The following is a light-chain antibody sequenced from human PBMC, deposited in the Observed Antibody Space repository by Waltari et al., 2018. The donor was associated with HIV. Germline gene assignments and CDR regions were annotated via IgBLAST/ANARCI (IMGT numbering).Light chain of an antibody. Sequence: QSALTQPASVSGSPGQSITISCTGTNSDVGSYNLVSWYQQHPGKAPKLMIYEGSKRPSGVSNRVSGSKSGNTASLTISGLQAEDEADYYCCSYAGSSLYVFGTGTKVTVL. V-gene: IGLV2-23*01. CDR2: EGS. CDR1: NSDVGSYNL. J-gene: IGLJ1*01. CDR3: CSYAGSSLYV.